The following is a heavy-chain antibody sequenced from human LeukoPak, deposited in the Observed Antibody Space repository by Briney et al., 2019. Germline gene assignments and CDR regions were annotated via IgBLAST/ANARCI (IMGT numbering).Heavy chain of an antibody. Sequence: GGSLTLSCATSGFTFSSYWMSWVRQAPGKGLEWVANIKQDGSEKYYVDSVKGRFTISRDNAKNSLYLQMNSLRVEDTAVYYCAREKHYYGSVVDYWGQGTLVTVSS. CDR3: AREKHYYGSVVDY. CDR2: IKQDGSEK. J-gene: IGHJ4*02. CDR1: GFTFSSYW. V-gene: IGHV3-7*01. D-gene: IGHD3-10*01.